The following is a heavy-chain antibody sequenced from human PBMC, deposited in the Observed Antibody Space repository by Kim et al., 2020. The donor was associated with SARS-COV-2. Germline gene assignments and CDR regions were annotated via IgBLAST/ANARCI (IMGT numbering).Heavy chain of an antibody. CDR3: LRGCYYKGLY. Sequence: SETLSLTCTVSGGSISSSSYYWGWIRQPPGKGLEWIGSIYYSGSTYYNPSLKSRVTISVDTSKNQFSLKLSSVTAADTAVYYCLRGCYYKGLYWGQGTLGTVSS. V-gene: IGHV4-39*01. CDR2: IYYSGST. CDR1: GGSISSSSYY. J-gene: IGHJ4*01. D-gene: IGHD3-10*01.